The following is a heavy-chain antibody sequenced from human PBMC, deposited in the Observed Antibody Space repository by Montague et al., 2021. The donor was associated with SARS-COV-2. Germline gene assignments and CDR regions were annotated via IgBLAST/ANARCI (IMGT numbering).Heavy chain of an antibody. V-gene: IGHV4-39*01. Sequence: SETLSLTCTVSGGSFSSGDYYWNWIRQPPGKGLEWIGSIYYSGNTYYNPSLKSRVTISVDTSRNQFSLKVRSVTAADTAVYYCARHRGSGSSWFDSWGQGALVTVSS. CDR1: GGSFSSGDYY. CDR3: ARHRGSGSSWFDS. D-gene: IGHD6-13*01. CDR2: IYYSGNT. J-gene: IGHJ5*01.